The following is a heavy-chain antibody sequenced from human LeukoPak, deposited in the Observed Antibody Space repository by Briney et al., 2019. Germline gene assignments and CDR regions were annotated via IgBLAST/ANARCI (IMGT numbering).Heavy chain of an antibody. CDR2: IDHRGSI. V-gene: IGHV4-34*01. CDR3: ASGDNDPLFDY. J-gene: IGHJ4*02. D-gene: IGHD1-1*01. Sequence: TLSLTCVVNGGSFTDYYWTWIRQAPGNGLEWVGDIDHRGSINYNPSLKSRVTISVDTSKNQFSLRLSSVTAADMAVYYCASGDNDPLFDYWGQGTLVTVSS. CDR1: GGSFTDYY.